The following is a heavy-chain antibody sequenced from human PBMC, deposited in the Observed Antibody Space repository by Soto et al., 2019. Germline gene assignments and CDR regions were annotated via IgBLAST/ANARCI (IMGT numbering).Heavy chain of an antibody. CDR1: GGTFSSYA. D-gene: IGHD2-21*02. J-gene: IGHJ4*02. V-gene: IGHV1-69*13. Sequence: SVKVSCKASGGTFSSYAISWVRQAPGQGLEWMGGIIPIFGTANYARKFQGRVTITADESTSTAYMELSSLRSEDTAVYYCAILYCGGDCYSDYWGQGTLVTVSS. CDR2: IIPIFGTA. CDR3: AILYCGGDCYSDY.